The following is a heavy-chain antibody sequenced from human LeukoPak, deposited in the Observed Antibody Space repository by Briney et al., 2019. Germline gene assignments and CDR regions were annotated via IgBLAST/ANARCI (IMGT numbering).Heavy chain of an antibody. CDR1: GYTFTGYY. CDR3: ARDVHIVGAIPFDY. D-gene: IGHD1-26*01. J-gene: IGHJ4*02. Sequence: GASVKVSCKASGYTFTGYYMHWVRQAPGQGPEWMGWINPNSGGTNYAQKFQGRVTMTRDTSISTAYMELSRLRSDDTAVYYCARDVHIVGAIPFDYWGQGTLVTVSS. V-gene: IGHV1-2*02. CDR2: INPNSGGT.